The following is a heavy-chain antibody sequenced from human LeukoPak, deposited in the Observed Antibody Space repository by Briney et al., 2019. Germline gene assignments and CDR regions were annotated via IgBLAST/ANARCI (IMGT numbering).Heavy chain of an antibody. CDR2: ISGSGGST. CDR1: GFTFSSYG. V-gene: IGHV3-23*01. D-gene: IGHD3-10*01. J-gene: IGHJ4*02. CDR3: AKGERSITMVRGVINY. Sequence: GGTLRLSCAASGFTFSSYGMGWVRQAPGKGLEWVSAISGSGGSTYYADSVKGRFTISRDNSKNTLYLQMNSLRAEDTAVYYCAKGERSITMVRGVINYWGQGTLVTVSS.